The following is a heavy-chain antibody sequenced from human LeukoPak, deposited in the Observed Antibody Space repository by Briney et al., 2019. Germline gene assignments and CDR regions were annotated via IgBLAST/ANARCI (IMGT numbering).Heavy chain of an antibody. D-gene: IGHD5-18*01. CDR2: ISGSGGST. CDR3: ARGIQLWQTLFDY. J-gene: IGHJ4*02. Sequence: GGSLRLSCAASGFTFSSYGMSWVRQAPGKGLEWVSAISGSGGSTYYADSVKGRFTISRDNSKNTLYLQMNSLRAEDTAVYYCARGIQLWQTLFDYWGQGTLVTVSS. V-gene: IGHV3-23*01. CDR1: GFTFSSYG.